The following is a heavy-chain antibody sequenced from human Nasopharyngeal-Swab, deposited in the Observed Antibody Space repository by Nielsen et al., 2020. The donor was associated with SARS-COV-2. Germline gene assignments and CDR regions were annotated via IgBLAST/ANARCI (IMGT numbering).Heavy chain of an antibody. CDR3: ARDRRAQSGRGFGEPWNYYGMDV. CDR2: IYYSGST. V-gene: IGHV4-31*03. Sequence: SETLSLTCTVSGGSISSGGYYWSWIRQHPGKGLAWIGYIYYSGSTYYNPSLKSRVTISVDTSKNQFSLKLSSVTAADTAVYYCARDRRAQSGRGFGEPWNYYGMDVWGQGTTVTVSS. J-gene: IGHJ6*02. D-gene: IGHD3-10*01. CDR1: GGSISSGGYY.